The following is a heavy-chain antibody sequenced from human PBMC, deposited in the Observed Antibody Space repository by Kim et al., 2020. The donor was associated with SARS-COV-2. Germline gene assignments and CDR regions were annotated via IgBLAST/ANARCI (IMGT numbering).Heavy chain of an antibody. D-gene: IGHD6-13*01. Sequence: SETLSLTCTVSGGSISSYYWSWIRQPPGKGLEWIGYIYYSGSTNYNPSLKSRVTISVDTSKNQFSLKLSSVTAADTAVYYCARGIWTHHAFDIWGQGTMVTVSS. CDR2: IYYSGST. CDR1: GGSISSYY. V-gene: IGHV4-59*01. CDR3: ARGIWTHHAFDI. J-gene: IGHJ3*02.